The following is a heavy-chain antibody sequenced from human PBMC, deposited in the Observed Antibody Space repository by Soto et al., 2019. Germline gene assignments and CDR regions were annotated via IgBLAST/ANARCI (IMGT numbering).Heavy chain of an antibody. Sequence: GGSLRLSCAASGFTFSDHYMDWVRQAPGKGLEWVGRTRNKANSYTIEYAASVKGRFTILRDDSKNSLYLQMNSLKTEDTAVYYCARVGEGIDYWGQGTLVTVSS. CDR2: TRNKANSYTI. J-gene: IGHJ4*02. CDR1: GFTFSDHY. CDR3: ARVGEGIDY. D-gene: IGHD3-10*01. V-gene: IGHV3-72*01.